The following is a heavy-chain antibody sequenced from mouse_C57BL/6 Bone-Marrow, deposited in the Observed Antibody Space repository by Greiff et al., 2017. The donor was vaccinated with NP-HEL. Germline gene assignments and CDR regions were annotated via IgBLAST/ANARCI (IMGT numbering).Heavy chain of an antibody. CDR2: INPGSGGT. CDR3: EGLYYDYDGAY. V-gene: IGHV1-54*01. Sequence: QVQLQQSGAELVRPGTSVKVSCKASGYAFTNYLIEWVKQRPGQGLEWIGVINPGSGGTNYNEKFKGKATLTADKSSSTAYMQLSSLTSEDSAVYFCEGLYYDYDGAYWGQGTLVTVSA. J-gene: IGHJ3*01. CDR1: GYAFTNYL. D-gene: IGHD2-4*01.